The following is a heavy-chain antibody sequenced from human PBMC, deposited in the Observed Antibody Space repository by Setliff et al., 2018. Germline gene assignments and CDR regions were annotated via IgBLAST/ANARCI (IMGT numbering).Heavy chain of an antibody. CDR1: GLSYINDW. V-gene: IGHV3-7*01. J-gene: IGHJ5*02. Sequence: SLRLSCTASGLSYINDWVSWVRQAPGKGLEWVANINQGGGAQFYVDSVKGRFTISRDNAKNSLYLQMSSLRAEDTAVYYCARDVFDFRTGQADPWGQGTLVPSPQ. CDR2: INQGGGAQ. CDR3: ARDVFDFRTGQADP. D-gene: IGHD3-3*01.